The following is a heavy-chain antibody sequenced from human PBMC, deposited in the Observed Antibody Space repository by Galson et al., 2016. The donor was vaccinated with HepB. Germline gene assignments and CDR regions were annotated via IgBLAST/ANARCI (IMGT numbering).Heavy chain of an antibody. CDR3: SRGTLGTTATMAFDY. CDR1: GASISSNYW. V-gene: IGHV4/OR15-8*02. J-gene: IGHJ4*02. Sequence: ETLSLTCAVSGASISSNYWWSWVRQSPEKGLEWIGEIYQTGTANYNPSFTSRATLSIDKSKNQISLSLGSVTAADTAVYYCSRGTLGTTATMAFDYWGQGTLVSVSS. D-gene: IGHD1-26*01. CDR2: IYQTGTA.